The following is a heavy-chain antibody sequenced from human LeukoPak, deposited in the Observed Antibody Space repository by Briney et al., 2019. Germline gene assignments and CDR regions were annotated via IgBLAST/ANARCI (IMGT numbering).Heavy chain of an antibody. J-gene: IGHJ4*02. CDR2: MYDSGST. D-gene: IGHD1-26*01. CDR1: GGTISSYY. V-gene: IGHV4-59*01. CDR3: ARHGGSYTFDF. Sequence: SETLSLTCTVSGGTISSYYWSWIRQPPGKGLELIGYMYDSGSTNYNPSLKSRVAISVDTSKNQFSLRLSSVTAADTAVYYCARHGGSYTFDFWGQGVLVTVSS.